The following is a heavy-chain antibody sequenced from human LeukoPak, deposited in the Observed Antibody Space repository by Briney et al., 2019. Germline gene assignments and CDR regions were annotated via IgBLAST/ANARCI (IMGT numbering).Heavy chain of an antibody. CDR2: ISSSGSTI. J-gene: IGHJ4*02. CDR3: ARDCSGGRCYSGTRDY. Sequence: GGSLRLSCAASGFTFSSYEMNWVRQAPGKGLEWVSYISSSGSTIYYADSVKGRFTISRDNAKNSLYLQMNSLRAEDTAVYCCARDCSGGRCYSGTRDYWGQGTLVTVSS. CDR1: GFTFSSYE. D-gene: IGHD2-15*01. V-gene: IGHV3-48*03.